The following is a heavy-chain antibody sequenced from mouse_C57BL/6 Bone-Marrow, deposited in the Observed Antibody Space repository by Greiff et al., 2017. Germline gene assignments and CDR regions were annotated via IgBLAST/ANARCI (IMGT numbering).Heavy chain of an antibody. CDR1: GFTFSDYG. Sequence: EVKLMESGGGLVKPGGSLKLSCAASGFTFSDYGMHWVRQAPEKGLEWVAYISSGSSTIYYADTVKGRFTISRDNAKNTLFLQMTSLRSEDTAMYYCARNPIYYDYDGWYFDVWGTGTTVTVSS. J-gene: IGHJ1*03. V-gene: IGHV5-17*01. CDR2: ISSGSSTI. D-gene: IGHD2-4*01. CDR3: ARNPIYYDYDGWYFDV.